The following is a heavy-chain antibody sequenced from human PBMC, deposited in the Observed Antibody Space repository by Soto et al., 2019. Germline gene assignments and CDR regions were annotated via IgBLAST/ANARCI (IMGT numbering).Heavy chain of an antibody. J-gene: IGHJ6*02. CDR2: IIPISGAA. V-gene: IGHV1-69*13. Sequence: SVKVSCKASGGTFSSYAISWVRQAPGQGLEWIGEIIPISGAANYAHKFQGRVTITADVSASTAYMELSSLRSEDTAVYYCAGSLRFFLAGMDVWGQGTTVSVSS. CDR1: GGTFSSYA. CDR3: AGSLRFFLAGMDV. D-gene: IGHD3-3*01.